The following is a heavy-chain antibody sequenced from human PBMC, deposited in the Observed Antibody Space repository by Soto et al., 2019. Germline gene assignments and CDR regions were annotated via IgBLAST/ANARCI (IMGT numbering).Heavy chain of an antibody. J-gene: IGHJ6*03. CDR3: ARGAIFGEWSHYYYYMDV. CDR2: INHSGST. CDR1: GGSFSGYY. D-gene: IGHD3-3*01. Sequence: SETLSLTCAVYGGSFSGYYWSWIRQPPGKGLEWIGEINHSGSTNYNPSLKSRVTISVDTSKNQFSLKLSSVTAADTAVYYCARGAIFGEWSHYYYYMDVWGKGTTVTVSS. V-gene: IGHV4-34*01.